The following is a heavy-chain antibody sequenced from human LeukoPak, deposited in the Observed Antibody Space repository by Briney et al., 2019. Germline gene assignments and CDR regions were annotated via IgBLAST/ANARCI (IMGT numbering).Heavy chain of an antibody. CDR3: ARWRYDSTGGFDY. V-gene: IGHV4-34*01. J-gene: IGHJ4*02. D-gene: IGHD3-22*01. Sequence: PSETLSLTCAVYGGSFSGYFWNWIRQPPGKGLEWIGEINHSGSTNYNPSLKSRVTISVDTSKNQFSLKLSSVTAADTAVYYCARWRYDSTGGFDYWGQGTLVTVSS. CDR2: INHSGST. CDR1: GGSFSGYF.